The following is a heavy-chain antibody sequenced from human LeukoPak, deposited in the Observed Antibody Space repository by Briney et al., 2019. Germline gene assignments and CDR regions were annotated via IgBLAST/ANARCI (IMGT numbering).Heavy chain of an antibody. CDR1: GFTVSSNY. CDR2: IYSGGNT. D-gene: IGHD4-17*01. CDR3: ARRAGEYSHPYDY. Sequence: GGSLRLSCAASGFTVSSNYMSWVRQAPGKGLGWVSFIYSGGNTHYSDSVKGRFTISRDNSKNTLYLQMNSLRAEDTAVYYCARRAGEYSHPYDYWGQGTLVTVSS. V-gene: IGHV3-53*01. J-gene: IGHJ4*02.